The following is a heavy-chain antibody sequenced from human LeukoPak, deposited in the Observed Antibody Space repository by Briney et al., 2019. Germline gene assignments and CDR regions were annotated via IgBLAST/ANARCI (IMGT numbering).Heavy chain of an antibody. CDR3: ARGSGWYSGAGNWFDP. CDR2: INHSGST. J-gene: IGHJ5*02. V-gene: IGHV4-34*01. D-gene: IGHD6-19*01. Sequence: SETLSLTCAVYGGSFSGYYWSWIRQPPGKGLEWIGEINHSGSTNYNPSLKSRVTISVDTSKNQFSLKLSSVTAAYTAVYYCARGSGWYSGAGNWFDPWGQGTLVTVSS. CDR1: GGSFSGYY.